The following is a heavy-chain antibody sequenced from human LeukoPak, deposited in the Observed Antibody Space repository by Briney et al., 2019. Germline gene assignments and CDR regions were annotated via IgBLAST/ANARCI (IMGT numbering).Heavy chain of an antibody. Sequence: GGSLRLSCTASGFTFGDYAMSWVRQAPGKGLEWVGFIRSKAYGGTTEYAASVKGRFTISRDDSKSIAYLQMNSLKTEDTAVYDCTRDYCSSTSCYGGLDYWGQGTLVTVSS. V-gene: IGHV3-49*04. CDR2: IRSKAYGGTT. CDR3: TRDYCSSTSCYGGLDY. D-gene: IGHD2-2*01. J-gene: IGHJ4*02. CDR1: GFTFGDYA.